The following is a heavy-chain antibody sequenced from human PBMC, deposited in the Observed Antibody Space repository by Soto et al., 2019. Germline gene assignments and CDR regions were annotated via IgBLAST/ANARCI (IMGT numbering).Heavy chain of an antibody. D-gene: IGHD3-22*01. V-gene: IGHV1-3*01. CDR3: ATPQNYDGCLDS. CDR2: INVGNGNT. CDR1: GYTFTIYN. J-gene: IGHJ4*02. Sequence: ASVKVSCKTPGYTFTIYNIHWVRQAPGQRLEWMGWINVGNGNTRYSQKFQGRLTLTRDTPGNTAYLELNSLISEDTAVYYCATPQNYDGCLDSWGQGTLVTSPQ.